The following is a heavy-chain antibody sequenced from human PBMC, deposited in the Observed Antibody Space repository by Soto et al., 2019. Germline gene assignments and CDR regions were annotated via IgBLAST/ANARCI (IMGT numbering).Heavy chain of an antibody. D-gene: IGHD3-10*01. V-gene: IGHV1-69*13. CDR2: IIPIFGTA. Sequence: RASVKVSCTASGGTFSSYAISWVRQAPGQGLEWMGGIIPIFGTANYAQKFQGRVTITADESTSTAYMELSSLRSEDTAVYYCATRPEYYYGSGSYPQPYYYYGMDVWGQGTTVTVSS. CDR1: GGTFSSYA. J-gene: IGHJ6*02. CDR3: ATRPEYYYGSGSYPQPYYYYGMDV.